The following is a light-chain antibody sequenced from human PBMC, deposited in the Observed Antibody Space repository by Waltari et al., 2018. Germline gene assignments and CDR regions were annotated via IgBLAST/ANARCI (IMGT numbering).Light chain of an antibody. V-gene: IGKV3-15*01. CDR1: QSVSSN. CDR3: QQYNNWLIT. Sequence: EIVMTPSPATLSVSPGARATLSCRASQSVSSNLAWYQQKPGQAPRLLIFGASSRATGIPGRFSGSGSGTEFTLTISSLQSEDFAVYYCQQYNNWLITFGQGTRLEIK. CDR2: GAS. J-gene: IGKJ5*01.